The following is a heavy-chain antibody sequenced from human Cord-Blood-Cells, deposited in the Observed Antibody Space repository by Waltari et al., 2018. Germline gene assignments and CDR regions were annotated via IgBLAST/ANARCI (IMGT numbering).Heavy chain of an antibody. Sequence: QVQLVQSGAEVKKPGASVKVSCKASGYTFTSYDINWVRQAPGQGLEWMGWMNPNSGNTGYAQKFQGRVTITRNTSISTAYMELSSLRSEDTAVYYCARKVTYYDFWSGYWSAFDIWGQGTMVTVSS. J-gene: IGHJ3*02. V-gene: IGHV1-8*03. CDR3: ARKVTYYDFWSGYWSAFDI. CDR1: GYTFTSYD. CDR2: MNPNSGNT. D-gene: IGHD3-3*01.